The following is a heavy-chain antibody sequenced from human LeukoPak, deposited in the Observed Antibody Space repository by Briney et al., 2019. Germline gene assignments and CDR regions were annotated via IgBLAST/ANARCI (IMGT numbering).Heavy chain of an antibody. CDR1: GFTVSSKY. V-gene: IGHV3-53*01. Sequence: GGSLRLSCAVSGFTVSSKYMSWVRQAPGKGLEWVSFLYSGGKTHYADSVKGRFTISRDNSKNTLYLQMNSLRAEDTAVYYCARYDISGYYLDYWGQGTLVTVSS. J-gene: IGHJ4*02. D-gene: IGHD3-22*01. CDR3: ARYDISGYYLDY. CDR2: LYSGGKT.